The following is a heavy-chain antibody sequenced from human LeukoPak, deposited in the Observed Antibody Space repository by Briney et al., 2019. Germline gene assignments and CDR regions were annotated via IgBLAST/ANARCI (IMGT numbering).Heavy chain of an antibody. Sequence: GGSLRLSCAASGFTFSSYGMHWVRQAPGKGLEWVAVISYDGSNKYYADSVKGRFTISRDNSKNTPYLQMNSLRAEDTAVYYCAKDAFGSGSYTFDYWGQGTLVTVSS. D-gene: IGHD3-10*01. CDR2: ISYDGSNK. V-gene: IGHV3-30*18. J-gene: IGHJ4*02. CDR3: AKDAFGSGSYTFDY. CDR1: GFTFSSYG.